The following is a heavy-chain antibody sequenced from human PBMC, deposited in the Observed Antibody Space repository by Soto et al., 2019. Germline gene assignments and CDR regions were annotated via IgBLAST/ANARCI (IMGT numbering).Heavy chain of an antibody. CDR2: ISSSSSYI. D-gene: IGHD4-17*01. J-gene: IGHJ6*03. CDR3: ARVQRLPTVTTFEYYYYMDV. V-gene: IGHV3-21*01. Sequence: GGSLRLSCAASGFTFSSYSMNWVRQAPGKGLEWVSSISSSSSYIYYADSVKGRFTISRDNAKNSLYLQMNSLRAEDTAVYYCARVQRLPTVTTFEYYYYMDVWGKGTTVTVSS. CDR1: GFTFSSYS.